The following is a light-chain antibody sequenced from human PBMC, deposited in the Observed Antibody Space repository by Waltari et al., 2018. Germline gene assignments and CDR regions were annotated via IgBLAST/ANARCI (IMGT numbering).Light chain of an antibody. CDR3: QQYGTSPPFT. V-gene: IGKV3-20*01. CDR1: HRVLSNS. CDR2: GAS. Sequence: EIVLTQPPGTLSLSPGERATLPVRASHRVLSNSLAWYQHKPGQAPRLLIFGASTRATAIPDRFSGSGSGTDFTLTISRLEPEDFGVYYCQQYGTSPPFTFGPGTKVDIK. J-gene: IGKJ3*01.